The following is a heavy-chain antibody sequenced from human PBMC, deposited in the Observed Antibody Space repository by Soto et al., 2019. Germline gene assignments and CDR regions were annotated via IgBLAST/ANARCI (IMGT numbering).Heavy chain of an antibody. J-gene: IGHJ4*02. D-gene: IGHD3-22*01. CDR1: GFTFSSYA. Sequence: GGSLRLSCAVSGFTFSSYAMSWVRQAPGKGLEWVSAISGSGGNTYYADSAKGRFTISRDNSKNTLYLQMNSLRAEDTAVYYCAKDNDYYDSSGYYPFWGQGTLVTVSS. CDR3: AKDNDYYDSSGYYPF. V-gene: IGHV3-23*01. CDR2: ISGSGGNT.